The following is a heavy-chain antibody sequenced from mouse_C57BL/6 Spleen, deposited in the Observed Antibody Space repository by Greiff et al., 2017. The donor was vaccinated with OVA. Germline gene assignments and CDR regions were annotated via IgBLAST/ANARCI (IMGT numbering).Heavy chain of an antibody. CDR2: IDPENGDT. J-gene: IGHJ2*01. Sequence: EVHLVESGAELVRPGASVKLSCTASGFNIKDDYMHWVKQRPEQGLEWIGWIDPENGDTEYASKFKGKATITADTSSNTAYLQLSSLTSEDTAVYYCTTRLLPYYFDYWGQGTTLTVSS. D-gene: IGHD1-2*01. CDR3: TTRLLPYYFDY. V-gene: IGHV14-4*01. CDR1: GFNIKDDY.